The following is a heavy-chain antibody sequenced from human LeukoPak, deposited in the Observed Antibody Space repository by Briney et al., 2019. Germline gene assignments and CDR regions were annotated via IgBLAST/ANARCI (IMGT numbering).Heavy chain of an antibody. CDR2: IIPIFGTA. CDR3: ARDHYDFWSGYHPPSYYYYYGMDV. Sequence: ASVKVSCKASGGTFSSYAISWVRQAPGQGLEWMGGIIPIFGTANYAQKFQGRVTTTADESTSTAYMELSSLRSEDTAVYYCARDHYDFWSGYHPPSYYYYYGMDVWGQGTTVTVSS. CDR1: GGTFSSYA. D-gene: IGHD3-3*01. V-gene: IGHV1-69*13. J-gene: IGHJ6*02.